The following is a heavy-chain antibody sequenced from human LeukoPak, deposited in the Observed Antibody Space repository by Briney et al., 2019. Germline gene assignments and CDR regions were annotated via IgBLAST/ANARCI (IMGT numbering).Heavy chain of an antibody. D-gene: IGHD6-6*01. CDR1: GGSISIGGYY. CDR2: IYYSGST. Sequence: SETLSLTCTVSGGSISIGGYYWSWIRQPPGKGLEWIGYIYYSGSTNYNPSLKSRVTISVDTSKNQFSLKLSSVTAADTAVYYCARGGIAARPIVYFDYWGQGTLVTVSS. CDR3: ARGGIAARPIVYFDY. J-gene: IGHJ4*02. V-gene: IGHV4-61*08.